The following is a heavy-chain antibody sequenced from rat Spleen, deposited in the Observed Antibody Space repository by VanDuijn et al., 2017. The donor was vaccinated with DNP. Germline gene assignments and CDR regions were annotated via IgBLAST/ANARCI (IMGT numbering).Heavy chain of an antibody. J-gene: IGHJ1*01. CDR1: GFSLTSYG. D-gene: IGHD1-1*01. CDR2: ISSGGST. CDR3: ARPGYSGDWYIDF. Sequence: QVQLKESGPDLVQPSQTLSLTCTVSGFSLTSYGVSWVRQPPGKGLEWIAAISSGGSTYYNSVLKSRLSISRDTSKSQVFLKMNSLQPEDTGTYYCARPGYSGDWYIDFWGPGTMVTVSS. V-gene: IGHV2S8*01.